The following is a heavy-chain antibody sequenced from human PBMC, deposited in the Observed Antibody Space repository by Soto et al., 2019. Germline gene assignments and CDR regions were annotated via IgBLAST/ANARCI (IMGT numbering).Heavy chain of an antibody. CDR1: GYTFIRYG. V-gene: IGHV1-18*01. Sequence: QAQLVQSAAEVKKPGASVRVSCKASGYTFIRYGITWVRQAPGQGLEWMGWISPYNDYTQYAQKLQGRVRLTTDTSPRTVYMALWSLTSDDKAVYYCARGGYYDNAWGKLSYSGLDVWGQGTTVTVSS. D-gene: IGHD3-16*01. CDR2: ISPYNDYT. J-gene: IGHJ6*02. CDR3: ARGGYYDNAWGKLSYSGLDV.